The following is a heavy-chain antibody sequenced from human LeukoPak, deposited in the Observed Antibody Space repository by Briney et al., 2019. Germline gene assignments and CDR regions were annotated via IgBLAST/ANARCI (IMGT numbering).Heavy chain of an antibody. D-gene: IGHD3-22*01. J-gene: IGHJ4*02. CDR2: IYYSGST. V-gene: IGHV4-39*01. Sequence: KPSETLSLTCTVSGGSISSSSYYWGWIRQPPGKGLEWIGSIYYSGSTYYNPSLKSRVTISVDTSKNQFSLKLSSVTAADTAVYYCARRGYDSSGYYYAYWGQGTLVTVSS. CDR3: ARRGYDSSGYYYAY. CDR1: GGSISSSSYY.